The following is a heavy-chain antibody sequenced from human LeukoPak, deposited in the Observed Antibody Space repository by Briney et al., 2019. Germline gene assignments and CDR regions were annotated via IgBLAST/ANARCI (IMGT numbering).Heavy chain of an antibody. Sequence: GGSLRLSCAASGFTFSGSALHWVRQASGRGLEWVGRIRSKANSYATAYAASVKGRFTISRDDSKNTAYLQMNSLKTGDTAIYYCTSSSYYGGYPGYWGQGTLVTVSS. D-gene: IGHD5-12*01. V-gene: IGHV3-73*01. J-gene: IGHJ4*02. CDR3: TSSSYYGGYPGY. CDR1: GFTFSGSA. CDR2: IRSKANSYAT.